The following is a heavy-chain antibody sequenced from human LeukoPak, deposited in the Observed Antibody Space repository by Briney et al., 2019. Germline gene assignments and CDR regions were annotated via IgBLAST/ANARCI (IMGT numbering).Heavy chain of an antibody. J-gene: IGHJ6*04. CDR3: ARDIGCSSTSCPPSYYYGMDV. CDR1: GGTFSSYA. V-gene: IGHV1-69*01. CDR2: IIPIFGTA. Sequence: GSSVKVSCKASGGTFSSYAISWVRQAPGQGLEWMGGIIPIFGTANYAQKFQGRDTITADESTSTAYMELSSLRSEDTAVYYCARDIGCSSTSCPPSYYYGMDVWGKGTTVTVSS. D-gene: IGHD2-2*01.